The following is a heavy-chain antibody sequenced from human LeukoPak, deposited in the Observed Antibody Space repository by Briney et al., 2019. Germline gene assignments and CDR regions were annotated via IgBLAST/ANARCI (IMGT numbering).Heavy chain of an antibody. CDR1: GGTFRNYA. CDR3: ASPKENNDYYFDH. CDR2: LIPLFGRA. V-gene: IGHV1-69*13. J-gene: IGHJ4*02. Sequence: SVKVSCKASGGTFRNYALSWVRQAPGQGLEWMGGLIPLFGRAEYAQKFQGRVTIIADAATNTAYLELSSLTSDDTAIYYCASPKENNDYYFDHWGQGTLVTVST. D-gene: IGHD1/OR15-1a*01.